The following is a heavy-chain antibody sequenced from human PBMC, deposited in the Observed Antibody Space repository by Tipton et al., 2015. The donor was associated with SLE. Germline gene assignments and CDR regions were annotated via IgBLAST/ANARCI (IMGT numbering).Heavy chain of an antibody. CDR1: GGSISSYY. CDR3: ARALGYMDV. V-gene: IGHV4-59*01. Sequence: LRLSCTVSGGSISSYYWSWIRQPPGKGLEWIGYIYYSGSTNYNPSLKSRVTISVDTSKNQFSLKLSSVTAVDTAVYYCARALGYMDVWGKGTTVTVSS. D-gene: IGHD3-16*01. CDR2: IYYSGST. J-gene: IGHJ6*03.